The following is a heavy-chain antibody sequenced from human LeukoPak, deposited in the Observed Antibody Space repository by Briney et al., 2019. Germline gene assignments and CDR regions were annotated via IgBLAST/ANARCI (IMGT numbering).Heavy chain of an antibody. D-gene: IGHD1-1*01. CDR3: AKPPYKENWFDP. Sequence: GGSLRLSCAASGFTFSSYDMHWVRQAPGKGLEWVAFIRYDGSNKYYADSVKGRFTISRDNSKNTLYLQMNSLRAEDTAVYYCAKPPYKENWFDPWGQGTLVTVSS. J-gene: IGHJ5*02. V-gene: IGHV3-30*02. CDR1: GFTFSSYD. CDR2: IRYDGSNK.